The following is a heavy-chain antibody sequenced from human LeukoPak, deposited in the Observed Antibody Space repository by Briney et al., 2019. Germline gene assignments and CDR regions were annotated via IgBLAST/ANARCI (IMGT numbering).Heavy chain of an antibody. CDR3: ATYRQVLLPFES. V-gene: IGHV3-53*01. CDR2: IYRGGNT. Sequence: GGSLRLSCAASGFTVSSKYMTWVRQAPGKGLGWVSVIYRGGNTYYADSVKGRFSISRDNSRSTLSLQMNSLRAEDTAIYYCATYRQVLLPFESWGQGTLVTVSS. D-gene: IGHD2-8*02. J-gene: IGHJ4*02. CDR1: GFTVSSKY.